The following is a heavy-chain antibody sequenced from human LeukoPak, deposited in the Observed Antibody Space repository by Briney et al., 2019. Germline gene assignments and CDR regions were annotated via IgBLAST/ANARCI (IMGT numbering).Heavy chain of an antibody. CDR1: GLPIADFA. J-gene: IGHJ4*02. CDR3: ARESGKFDY. V-gene: IGHV3-43*02. CDR2: ISGDGVST. Sequence: GGSLRLSCVASGLPIADFAMHWVRQAPGKGLEWVSLISGDGVSTFYADSVKGRFSISRDNSKNSLSLEMNSLRTEDTAMYCCARESGKFDYWGQGTLVAVSS.